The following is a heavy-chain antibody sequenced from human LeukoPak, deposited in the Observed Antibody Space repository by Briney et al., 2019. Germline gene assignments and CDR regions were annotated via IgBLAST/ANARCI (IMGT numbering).Heavy chain of an antibody. D-gene: IGHD2-15*01. Sequence: SSETLSLTCAFYGGSLSGYYWSWIRQPPGKGLEWIGEINHSGSTNYNPSLKSRVTISVDTSKNQFSLKLSSVTAADTAVYYCARGARRVVVVAATRSGGWFDPWGQGTLVTVSS. CDR1: GGSLSGYY. CDR2: INHSGST. V-gene: IGHV4-34*01. CDR3: ARGARRVVVVAATRSGGWFDP. J-gene: IGHJ5*02.